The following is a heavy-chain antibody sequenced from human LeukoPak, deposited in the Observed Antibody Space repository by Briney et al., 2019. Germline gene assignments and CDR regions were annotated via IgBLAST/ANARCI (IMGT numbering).Heavy chain of an antibody. CDR3: ARDQATVATPGWDH. CDR2: INGNSGVT. J-gene: IGHJ4*02. D-gene: IGHD4-23*01. V-gene: IGHV1-2*02. Sequence: GGSVKVSCKASGYTFTGYYVHWLRQAPGQGLEWMGWINGNSGVTKYAQKFQGRVTMTRDTSISTAYMELSRLRSDDTAVYFCARDQATVATPGWDHWGQGTLVTVSS. CDR1: GYTFTGYY.